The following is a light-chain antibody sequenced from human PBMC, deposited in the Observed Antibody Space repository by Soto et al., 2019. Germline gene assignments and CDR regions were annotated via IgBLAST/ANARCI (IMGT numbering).Light chain of an antibody. V-gene: IGKV1-27*01. CDR3: QKYNSAPFP. J-gene: IGKJ3*01. Sequence: DIQMTQSPSSLSASVGDRVTITCRASQGISNYLAWYQQKPGKVPKLLIYAASTLQSGVPSRFSGSGSGTDFTLTIRSLQPEDVATYYGQKYNSAPFPVGPGTKVHIK. CDR2: AAS. CDR1: QGISNY.